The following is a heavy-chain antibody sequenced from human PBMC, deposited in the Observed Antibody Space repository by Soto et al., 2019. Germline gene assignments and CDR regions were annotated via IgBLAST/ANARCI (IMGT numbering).Heavy chain of an antibody. V-gene: IGHV3-23*01. CDR1: GFTFSSYA. J-gene: IGHJ3*02. Sequence: EVQLLESGGGLVQPGGSLRLSCAASGFTFSSYAMSWVRQAPGKGLEWVSVISGSAGSTYDADSVKGRFTISRDNSKNTLYLQMNSLRAEDPAVYYCAKATSSWGGDALHIWGQGTMVTVS. D-gene: IGHD6-13*01. CDR2: ISGSAGST. CDR3: AKATSSWGGDALHI.